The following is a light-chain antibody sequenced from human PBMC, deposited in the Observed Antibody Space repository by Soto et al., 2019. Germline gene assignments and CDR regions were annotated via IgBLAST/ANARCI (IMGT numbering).Light chain of an antibody. CDR2: EVT. Sequence: QSALTQPPSASGSPGQSVTVSCTGTSSDIGGYYYVSWYQQHPGKAPKLIIYEVTKRPSGVPDRFSGSKSGNTASLTVSGLQAEDEAEYYCSSYAGSNNFVFGAGTKVTVL. J-gene: IGLJ1*01. CDR3: SSYAGSNNFV. CDR1: SSDIGGYYY. V-gene: IGLV2-8*01.